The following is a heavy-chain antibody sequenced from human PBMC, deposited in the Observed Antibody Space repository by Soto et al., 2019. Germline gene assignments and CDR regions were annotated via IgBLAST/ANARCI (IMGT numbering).Heavy chain of an antibody. CDR2: INSDGSRV. J-gene: IGHJ6*04. V-gene: IGHV3-74*01. CDR3: ARDRRFEMDV. D-gene: IGHD3-16*01. CDR1: GFTFSSHW. Sequence: GGSLRLSCAASGFTFSSHWMHWVRQVPGKGLVWVSRINSDGSRVFHADSVKGRFTISRDNAKSTLYLQMNSLRAEDTAVYYCARDRRFEMDVWGKGTTVTVSS.